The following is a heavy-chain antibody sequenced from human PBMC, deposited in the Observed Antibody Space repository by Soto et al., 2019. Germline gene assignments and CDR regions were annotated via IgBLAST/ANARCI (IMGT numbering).Heavy chain of an antibody. J-gene: IGHJ6*02. CDR1: GFIFSDFS. CDR3: AREKKHQSLGGRFGMDV. CDR2: IGPSGGYI. V-gene: IGHV3-21*01. Sequence: GGSLRLSCAVSGFIFSDFSMNWVRQAPGKGLEWVASIGPSGGYIFYADSVEGRFTISRDNAKKSLDLQINSLRAEDTAVYYCAREKKHQSLGGRFGMDVWGQGTTVTVSS. D-gene: IGHD2-2*01.